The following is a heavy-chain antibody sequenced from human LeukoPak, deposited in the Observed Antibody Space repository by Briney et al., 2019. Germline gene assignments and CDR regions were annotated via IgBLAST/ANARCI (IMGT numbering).Heavy chain of an antibody. D-gene: IGHD2-21*02. V-gene: IGHV3-23*01. Sequence: GGSLRLSCAASGFTFANYAMSWVRQAPGKGLEWVSTISSTGGSTYYADSVKGRFTISRDNSKNTLYLQMNSLRVEDTAIYYCAKDPSPYCGGDCYFDCWGQGTLVTVSS. CDR1: GFTFANYA. J-gene: IGHJ4*02. CDR3: AKDPSPYCGGDCYFDC. CDR2: ISSTGGST.